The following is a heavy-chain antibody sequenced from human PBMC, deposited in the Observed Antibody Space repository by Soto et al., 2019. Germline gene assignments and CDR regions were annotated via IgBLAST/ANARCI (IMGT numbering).Heavy chain of an antibody. D-gene: IGHD6-13*01. CDR2: ISAYNGNT. J-gene: IGHJ6*02. CDR1: GYTFTSYG. V-gene: IGHV1-18*01. Sequence: ASVKVSCKASGYTFTSYGISWVRQAPGQGLEWMGWISAYNGNTNYAQKLQGRVTMTTDTSTSTAYMELRSLRSDDTAVYYCARAFRGGIAAAGTYGMDVWGQGTTVTVSS. CDR3: ARAFRGGIAAAGTYGMDV.